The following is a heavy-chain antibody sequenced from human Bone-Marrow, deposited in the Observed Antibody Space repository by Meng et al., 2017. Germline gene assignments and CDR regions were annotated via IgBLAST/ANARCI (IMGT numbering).Heavy chain of an antibody. J-gene: IGHJ6*02. CDR2: ISYDGSNK. D-gene: IGHD3-3*01. CDR1: GFTFSSYA. V-gene: IGHV3-30*01. CDR3: ARVWGLNYDFWSGLPQYYYYGMDV. Sequence: GESLKISCAASGFTFSSYAMHWVRQAPGKGLEWVAVISYDGSNKYYANSVKGRFTISRDNSKNTLYLQMNSLRAEDTAVYYCARVWGLNYDFWSGLPQYYYYGMDVWGQGTTVTVSS.